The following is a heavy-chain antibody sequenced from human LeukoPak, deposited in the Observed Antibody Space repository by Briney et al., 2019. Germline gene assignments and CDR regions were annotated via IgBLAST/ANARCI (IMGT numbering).Heavy chain of an antibody. D-gene: IGHD6-25*01. J-gene: IGHJ3*02. CDR3: ARRSGGYGASDAFDI. CDR2: ISAYNGIT. V-gene: IGHV1-18*01. CDR1: GYTFTSYG. Sequence: ASVKVSCKASGYTFTSYGISWVRQAPGQGLEWMGWISAYNGITDYAQKLQGRVTMTTDTSTSTAYMELRSLRSDDTAVYYCARRSGGYGASDAFDIWGQGTMVTVSS.